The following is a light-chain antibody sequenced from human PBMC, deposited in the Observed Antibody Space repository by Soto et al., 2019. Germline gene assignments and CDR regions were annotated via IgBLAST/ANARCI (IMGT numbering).Light chain of an antibody. CDR2: SAS. CDR1: QNINTY. Sequence: DIQMTQSPSSLSASVRDRVTITCRASQNINTYLNWYQQKPGKAPKLLIYSASSLQRGVPSRFTGSGSGTDFTLTITSLQPEDSATYFCQQNYNSPPVFGQGTKLEIK. CDR3: QQNYNSPPV. J-gene: IGKJ2*01. V-gene: IGKV1-39*01.